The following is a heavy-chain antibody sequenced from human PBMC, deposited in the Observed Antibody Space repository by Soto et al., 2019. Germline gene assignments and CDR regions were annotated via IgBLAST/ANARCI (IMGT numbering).Heavy chain of an antibody. V-gene: IGHV4-34*01. CDR2: INHSGST. CDR3: ARGRKDYDYIWGSYRFDY. J-gene: IGHJ4*02. Sequence: SETLSLTCAVYGGSFSGYYWSWIRQPPGMGLEWIGEINHSGSTNYNPSLKSRVTISVDTSKNQFSLKLSSVTAADTAVYYCARGRKDYDYIWGSYRFDYWGQGTLVTVSS. CDR1: GGSFSGYY. D-gene: IGHD3-16*02.